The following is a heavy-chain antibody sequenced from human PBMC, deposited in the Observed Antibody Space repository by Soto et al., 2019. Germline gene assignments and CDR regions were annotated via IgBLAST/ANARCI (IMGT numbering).Heavy chain of an antibody. D-gene: IGHD3-22*01. Sequence: SVKVSCKASGGTFSSYAISWVRQAPGQGLEWMGGIIPIFGTASYAQKFQGRVTITADESTSTAYMGLSSLRSEDTAVYYCARHYEYYYDSTHYGMDVWGQGTTVTVSS. V-gene: IGHV1-69*13. CDR2: IIPIFGTA. CDR3: ARHYEYYYDSTHYGMDV. J-gene: IGHJ6*02. CDR1: GGTFSSYA.